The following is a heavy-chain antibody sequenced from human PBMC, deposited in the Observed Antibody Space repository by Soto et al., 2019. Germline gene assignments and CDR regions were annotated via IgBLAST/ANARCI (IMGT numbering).Heavy chain of an antibody. CDR3: ARYPPLYGYVSWADYYYYYGMDV. J-gene: IGHJ6*02. Sequence: GASVKVSCKASGYTFTSYGISWVRQAPGQGLEWMGWISAYNGNTNYAQKLQGRVTMTTDTSTSTAYMELRSLRSDDTAVYYCARYPPLYGYVSWADYYYYYGMDVRGQRTTVPVSS. V-gene: IGHV1-18*01. D-gene: IGHD5-18*01. CDR1: GYTFTSYG. CDR2: ISAYNGNT.